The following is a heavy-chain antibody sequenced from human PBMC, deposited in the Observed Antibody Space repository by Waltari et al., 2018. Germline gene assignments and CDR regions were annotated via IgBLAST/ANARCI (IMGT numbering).Heavy chain of an antibody. CDR3: ARGRRCSSTSCYSFNYYYYYMDV. D-gene: IGHD2-2*01. J-gene: IGHJ6*03. Sequence: QVQLQQWGAGLLKPSETLSLTCAVYGGSFSGYYWSWIRQPPGKGLEWIGEINHSGSTNYNPSLKSRVTISVDTSKNQFSLKLSSVTAADTAVYYCARGRRCSSTSCYSFNYYYYYMDVWGKGTTVTISS. CDR1: GGSFSGYY. V-gene: IGHV4-34*01. CDR2: INHSGST.